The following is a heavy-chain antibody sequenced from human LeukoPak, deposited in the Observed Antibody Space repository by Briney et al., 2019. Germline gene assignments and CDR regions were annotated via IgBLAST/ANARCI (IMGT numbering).Heavy chain of an antibody. V-gene: IGHV3-53*01. CDR3: ARLRLRWPLGDYFDY. D-gene: IGHD4-23*01. CDR1: GFTVSSNY. CDR2: IYSGGST. Sequence: GGSLRLSCAASGFTVSSNYMSWVRQAPGKGLEWVSVIYSGGSTYYADSVKGRFTISRDNSKNTLYLQMISLRAEDTAVYYCARLRLRWPLGDYFDYWGQGTLVTVSS. J-gene: IGHJ4*02.